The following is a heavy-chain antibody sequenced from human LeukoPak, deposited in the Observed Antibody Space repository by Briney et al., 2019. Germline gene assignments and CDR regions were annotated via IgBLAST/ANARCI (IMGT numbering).Heavy chain of an antibody. D-gene: IGHD3-22*01. CDR2: INHSGST. V-gene: IGHV4-34*01. CDR1: GGSFSGYY. J-gene: IGHJ3*02. Sequence: SETLSLTCAVYGGSFSGYYRSWIRQPPGKGLEWIGEINHSGSTNYNPSLKSRVTISVDTSKNQFSLKLSSVTAADTAVYYCASTSSPRYYDSSGYQFDIWGQGTMVTVSS. CDR3: ASTSSPRYYDSSGYQFDI.